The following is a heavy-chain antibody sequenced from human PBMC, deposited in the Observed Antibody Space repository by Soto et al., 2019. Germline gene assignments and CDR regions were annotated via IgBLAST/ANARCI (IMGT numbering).Heavy chain of an antibody. CDR3: ATKGAAAQGSFDY. CDR2: IYHSGST. D-gene: IGHD6-13*01. V-gene: IGHV4-4*02. Sequence: QVQLQESGPGLVKPSGTLSLICDVSGGSISSHNWWSWVRQPPGKGLEWIGEIYHSGSTNYQPSPKMRVTLFVDTSKNQFSVRLSSVTAADTAVYYCATKGAAAQGSFDYWGQGTLVTVSS. J-gene: IGHJ4*02. CDR1: GGSISSHNW.